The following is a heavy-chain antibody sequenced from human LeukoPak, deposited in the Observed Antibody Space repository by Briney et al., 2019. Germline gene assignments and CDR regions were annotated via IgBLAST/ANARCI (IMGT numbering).Heavy chain of an antibody. CDR3: TRVSRSGSYGYYSDY. J-gene: IGHJ4*02. Sequence: SETLSLTCTVSGGSISSSLYYWGWIRQPPGKGLEWIGNVYYSGTTYYHPSLNSRVTISLDTSKNQLSLKLYTVTAADTAVYYCTRVSRSGSYGYYSDYWGQGTLVTVSS. V-gene: IGHV4-39*07. CDR1: GGSISSSLYY. CDR2: VYYSGTT. D-gene: IGHD1-26*01.